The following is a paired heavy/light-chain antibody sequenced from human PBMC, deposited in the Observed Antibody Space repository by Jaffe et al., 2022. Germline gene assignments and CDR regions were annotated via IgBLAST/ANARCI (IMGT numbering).Light chain of an antibody. CDR2: GAS. J-gene: IGKJ3*01. V-gene: IGKV3-15*01. Sequence: EIVMTQSPATLSVSPGERATLSCRASQSVSSNLAWYQQKPGQAPRLLMYGASTRATGIPARFSGSGSGTEFTLTISSLQSEDFAVYYCQQYNNWPPFTFGPGTKVDIK. CDR1: QSVSSN. CDR3: QQYNNWPPFT.
Heavy chain of an antibody. CDR3: ARPPDGDYVGYYYYMDV. J-gene: IGHJ6*03. CDR2: ITGSSSYI. CDR1: GFTFSSYS. V-gene: IGHV3-21*02. D-gene: IGHD2-21*02. Sequence: EVQLVESGGGLVKPGGSLRLSCAVSGFTFSSYSMNWVRQAPGKGLEWVSSITGSSSYIYYADSVKGRFTISRDNAKNSLYLQMNSLRAEDMAVYYCARPPDGDYVGYYYYMDVWGKGTTVTVSS.